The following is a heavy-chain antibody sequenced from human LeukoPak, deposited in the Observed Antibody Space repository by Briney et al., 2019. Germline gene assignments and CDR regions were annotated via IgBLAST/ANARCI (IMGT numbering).Heavy chain of an antibody. D-gene: IGHD1-14*01. J-gene: IGHJ4*02. CDR1: GFTFSSSA. CDR2: ISGSGGST. CDR3: AKDRVPDSRWDIDY. V-gene: IGHV3-23*01. Sequence: PGGSLRLSCAASGFTFSSSAMSWVRQAPGKGLEWVSAISGSGGSTFYADSVKGRFTTSRDNSKNTVYLQMNSLRAEDTAVYYCAKDRVPDSRWDIDYWGQGTLVTVSS.